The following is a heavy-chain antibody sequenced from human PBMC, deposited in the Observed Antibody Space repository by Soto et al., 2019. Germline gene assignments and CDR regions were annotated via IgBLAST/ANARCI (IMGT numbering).Heavy chain of an antibody. V-gene: IGHV3-66*04. CDR2: IYSGGDT. CDR1: GFSVSTNY. CDR3: TRLLIADPRHSGLGDS. Sequence: EVQLVESGGDLVRPGGSLRLSCAASGFSVSTNYMNWVRQAPGKGLEWVSVIYSGGDTHYAASVTGRFTISRDSSKNTRNLQMNNLRVEDTAVYYCTRLLIADPRHSGLGDSWGQGTLVIVS. D-gene: IGHD6-13*01. J-gene: IGHJ4*02.